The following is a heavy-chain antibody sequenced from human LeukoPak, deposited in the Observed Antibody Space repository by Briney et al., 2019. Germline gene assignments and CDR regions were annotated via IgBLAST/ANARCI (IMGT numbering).Heavy chain of an antibody. CDR2: INSDGSST. V-gene: IGHV3-74*01. CDR3: ARVRNYYDSSGYFDY. J-gene: IGHJ4*02. Sequence: GALRLSCAASGFTFSSYWMHWVRQAPGKGLVWVSRINSDGSSTSYADSVKGRFTISRDNAKNTLYLQMNSLRAEDTAVYYCARVRNYYDSSGYFDYWGRGTLVTVSS. D-gene: IGHD3-22*01. CDR1: GFTFSSYW.